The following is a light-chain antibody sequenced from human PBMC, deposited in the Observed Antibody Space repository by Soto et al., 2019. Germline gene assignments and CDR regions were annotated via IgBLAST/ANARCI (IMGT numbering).Light chain of an antibody. CDR2: EVT. CDR3: SSYTSGSTVI. CDR1: RSDVGGYNY. V-gene: IGLV2-14*01. Sequence: QSALTQLASVSGSPGQSITISCTGTRSDVGGYNYVSWYQHHPGKAPKLLIYEVTNRPAEVSNRFSGSKSGITASLTISGLQSEDEADYYCSSYTSGSTVIFGGGTKVTVL. J-gene: IGLJ2*01.